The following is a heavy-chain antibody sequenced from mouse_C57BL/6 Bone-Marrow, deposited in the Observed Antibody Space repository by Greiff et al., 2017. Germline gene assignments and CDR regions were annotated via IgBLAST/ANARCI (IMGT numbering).Heavy chain of an antibody. Sequence: QVQLQQSGPELVKPGASVKLSCKASGYTFTSYDINWVKQRSGQGLEWIGWIYPRDGSTTDNEKFKGKATLTVDTSSSTAYMELHSLTSEDSAVYFCAKRGGSGYVGYWGQGTTLTVSS. J-gene: IGHJ2*01. CDR1: GYTFTSYD. CDR2: IYPRDGST. D-gene: IGHD3-2*02. V-gene: IGHV1-85*01. CDR3: AKRGGSGYVGY.